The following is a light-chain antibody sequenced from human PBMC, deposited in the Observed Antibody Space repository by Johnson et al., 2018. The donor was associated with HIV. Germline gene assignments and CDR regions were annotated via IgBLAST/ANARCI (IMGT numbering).Light chain of an antibody. V-gene: IGLV1-51*01. CDR3: GTWDSSLTSYV. CDR2: DNN. J-gene: IGLJ1*01. Sequence: QPVLTQPPSVSAAPGQTVTISCSGSSSNVVSSFVSWYRQVPGTAPKLLIYDNNKRPSGIPGRFSGSKSGPSATLGITGLQTGDEADYYCGTWDSSLTSYVFGAGTKVTVL. CDR1: SSNVVSSF.